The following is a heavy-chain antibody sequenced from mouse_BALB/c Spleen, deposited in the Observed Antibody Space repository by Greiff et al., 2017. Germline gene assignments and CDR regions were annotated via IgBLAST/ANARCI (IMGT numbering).Heavy chain of an antibody. CDR1: GFNIKDTY. V-gene: IGHV14-3*02. CDR3: ACAYGYGSEGDGFAY. J-gene: IGHJ3*01. Sequence: EVQLQQSGAELVKPGASVKLSCTASGFNIKDTYMHWVKQRPEQGLEWIGRIDPANGNTKYDPKFQGKATITADTSSNTAYLQLSSLTSEDTAVYYCACAYGYGSEGDGFAYWGQGTLVTVSA. D-gene: IGHD1-1*01. CDR2: IDPANGNT.